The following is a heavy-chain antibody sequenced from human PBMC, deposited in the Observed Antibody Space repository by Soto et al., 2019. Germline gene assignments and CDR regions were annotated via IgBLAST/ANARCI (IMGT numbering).Heavy chain of an antibody. CDR2: TYYRSKWNN. Sequence: SQTLSLTCAISGDSVSSNSAAWNWIRQSPSRGLEWLGRTYYRSKWNNDYAVSVKSRITINPDTSKNQFSLQLNSVTPEDTAVYYCARVHSSGWYGYYYYGMDVWGQGTTVTVSS. V-gene: IGHV6-1*01. D-gene: IGHD6-19*01. J-gene: IGHJ6*02. CDR1: GDSVSSNSAA. CDR3: ARVHSSGWYGYYYYGMDV.